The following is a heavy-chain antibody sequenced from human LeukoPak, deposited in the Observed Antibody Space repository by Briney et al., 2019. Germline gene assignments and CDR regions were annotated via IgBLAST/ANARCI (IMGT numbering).Heavy chain of an antibody. D-gene: IGHD3-10*01. CDR2: IYSGGST. Sequence: GGSLRLSCAASGFTVSSNYMSWVRQAPGKRLEWVSVIYSGGSTYYADSVKGRFTISRDNSKNTLYLQTNSLRSDDTAVYYCARASKLWPTYWGQGTLVTVSS. V-gene: IGHV3-53*05. CDR1: GFTVSSNY. J-gene: IGHJ4*02. CDR3: ARASKLWPTY.